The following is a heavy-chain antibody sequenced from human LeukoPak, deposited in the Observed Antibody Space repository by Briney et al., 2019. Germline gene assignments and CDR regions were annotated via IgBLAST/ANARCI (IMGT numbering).Heavy chain of an antibody. J-gene: IGHJ5*02. D-gene: IGHD2-2*01. V-gene: IGHV4-39*07. Sequence: PSETLSLTCTVSGGSIRSSYYYWGWIRQPPGKGLEWIGSIYDSGSTYYNPSLKSRVTISVDTSKNQFSLKLSSVTAADTAVYYCARETGIGYCSSTSCPRGYNWFDPWGQGTLVTVSS. CDR2: IYDSGST. CDR3: ARETGIGYCSSTSCPRGYNWFDP. CDR1: GGSIRSSYYY.